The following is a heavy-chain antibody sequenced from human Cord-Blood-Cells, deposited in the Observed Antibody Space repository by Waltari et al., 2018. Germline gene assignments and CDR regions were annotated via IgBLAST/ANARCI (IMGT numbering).Heavy chain of an antibody. CDR1: GFTFSGYW. CDR2: IKQDGSEK. D-gene: IGHD2-21*01. Sequence: EVQLVESGGGLVQPGGSLRLSCAASGFTFSGYWMSWVRQAPGKGLEWVANIKQDGSEKYYVDSVKGRFTISRDNAKNSLYLQMNSLRAEDTAVYYCARGLAGDDAFDIWGQGTMVTVSS. V-gene: IGHV3-7*01. J-gene: IGHJ3*02. CDR3: ARGLAGDDAFDI.